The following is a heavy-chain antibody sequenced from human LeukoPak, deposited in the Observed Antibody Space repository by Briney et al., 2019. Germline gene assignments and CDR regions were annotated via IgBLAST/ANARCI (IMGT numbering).Heavy chain of an antibody. D-gene: IGHD4-17*01. V-gene: IGHV3-30*02. Sequence: GGSLRLSCAASGFTFSSYGMHWVRQAPGKGLEWVAFIRYDGSNKYYADSVKGRFTISRGNSKNTLYLQMNSLRAEDTAVYYCARGLLTTVTDWPFDYWGQGTLVTVSS. CDR1: GFTFSSYG. J-gene: IGHJ4*02. CDR2: IRYDGSNK. CDR3: ARGLLTTVTDWPFDY.